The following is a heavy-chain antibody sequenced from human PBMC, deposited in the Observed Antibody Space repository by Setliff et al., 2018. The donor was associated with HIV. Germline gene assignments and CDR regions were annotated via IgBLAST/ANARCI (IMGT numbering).Heavy chain of an antibody. CDR1: GYSLTELS. Sequence: ASVKVSCKISGYSLTELSRHWVRQAPGKGLEWMGGFEPEYAETLYAQKFKGRVNMTVDTTTDTAYMELSGLRPDDTAVYCCATGFGAVTDYAMDVWGQGTTVTVSS. V-gene: IGHV1-24*01. CDR2: FEPEYAET. CDR3: ATGFGAVTDYAMDV. D-gene: IGHD3-10*01. J-gene: IGHJ6*02.